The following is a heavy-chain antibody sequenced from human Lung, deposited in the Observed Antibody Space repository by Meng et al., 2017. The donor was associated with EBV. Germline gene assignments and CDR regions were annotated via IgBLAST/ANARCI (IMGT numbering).Heavy chain of an antibody. D-gene: IGHD1-26*01. V-gene: IGHV1-18*01. J-gene: IGHJ4*02. CDR2: ISAYNGDT. CDR3: ARVEVGITSGDY. CDR1: GYTIINYG. Sequence: QGPLVQSGGGGKKPGALVKVSCKASGYTIINYGITRVRQAPGQGLEWMGWISAYNGDTNYAQTLQGRVTMTTDTSTSTAYMELRSLRSDDTAVYYCARVEVGITSGDYWGQGTLVTVSS.